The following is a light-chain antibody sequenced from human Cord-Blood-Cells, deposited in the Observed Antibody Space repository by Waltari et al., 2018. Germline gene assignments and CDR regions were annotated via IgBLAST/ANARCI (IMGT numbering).Light chain of an antibody. Sequence: EIVLTQSPPPLSLSPAARAPLSFRSSQSVSSYLALYQQKPCQAPRLLIHDSSNRATGIPARFSGSGSGTDFTLTISSLEPEDFAVYYCQQRSNWLTFGGGTKVEIK. J-gene: IGKJ4*01. CDR1: QSVSSY. CDR2: DSS. V-gene: IGKV3-11*01. CDR3: QQRSNWLT.